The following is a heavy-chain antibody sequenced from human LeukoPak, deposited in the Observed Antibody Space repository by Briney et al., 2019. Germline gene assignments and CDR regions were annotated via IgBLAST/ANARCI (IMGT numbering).Heavy chain of an antibody. CDR2: VHLNGAT. Sequence: SGTLCLSCGASGGSIITTNWWCWVRQPPGKGLEWIGEVHLNGATNYTPSLEGRVSMSIDKAKNQLSLKLSSVTAADTATYYCTKESGAFSPFGFWGEGTLVTVSS. CDR1: GGSIITTNW. D-gene: IGHD1-26*01. V-gene: IGHV4-4*02. J-gene: IGHJ4*02. CDR3: TKESGAFSPFGF.